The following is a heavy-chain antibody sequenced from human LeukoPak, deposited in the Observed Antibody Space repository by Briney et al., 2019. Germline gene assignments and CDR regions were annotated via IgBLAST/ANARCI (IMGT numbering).Heavy chain of an antibody. CDR2: IYYSGST. CDR1: GGSISSSSYY. J-gene: IGHJ4*02. D-gene: IGHD6-13*01. Sequence: SETLSLTCTVSGGSISSSSYYWGWIRQPPGKGLEWIGSIYYSGSTYYNPSLKSRVTISVDTSKNQFSLKLSSVTAADTAVYYCARLEGYSSSWSDYWGQGTPVTVSS. CDR3: ARLEGYSSSWSDY. V-gene: IGHV4-39*01.